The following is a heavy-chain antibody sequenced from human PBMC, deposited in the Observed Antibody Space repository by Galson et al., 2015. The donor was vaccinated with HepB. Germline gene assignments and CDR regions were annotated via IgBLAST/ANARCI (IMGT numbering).Heavy chain of an antibody. Sequence: LRLSCAASGFTFNSYAMHWVRQAPGKGLEWVSSISSSSSYIYYADSVKGRFTISRDNAKNSLYLQMNSLRAEDTAVYYCARSRGNPGVVPAASLQFFDYWGQGTLVTVSS. CDR2: ISSSSSYI. CDR3: ARSRGNPGVVPAASLQFFDY. D-gene: IGHD2-2*01. CDR1: GFTFNSYA. V-gene: IGHV3-21*01. J-gene: IGHJ4*02.